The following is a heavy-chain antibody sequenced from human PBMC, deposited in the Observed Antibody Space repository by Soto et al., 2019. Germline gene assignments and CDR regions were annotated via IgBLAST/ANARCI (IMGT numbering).Heavy chain of an antibody. Sequence: GDSVQVSCKASGGTFSSYAISWVRQAPGQGLEWMGGIIPIFGTANYAQKFQGRVTITADKSTSTAYMELSSLRSEDTAVYYCARISTREYDRSGYYPLDDRGQATLVTV. D-gene: IGHD3-22*01. V-gene: IGHV1-69*06. CDR2: IIPIFGTA. CDR1: GGTFSSYA. J-gene: IGHJ4*02. CDR3: ARISTREYDRSGYYPLDD.